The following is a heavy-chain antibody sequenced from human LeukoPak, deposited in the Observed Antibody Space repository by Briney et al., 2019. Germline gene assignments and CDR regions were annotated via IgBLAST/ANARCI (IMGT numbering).Heavy chain of an antibody. J-gene: IGHJ6*02. CDR3: AKGGSSFVYGMDV. Sequence: GGSLRLSCAASGFTFSSYAMSWVRQAPGKGLEWVSAISGSGGSTYYADSVKGRFTISRDNAKNSLYLQMNSLRTEDTALYYCAKGGSSFVYGMDVWGQGTTVTVSS. CDR2: ISGSGGST. V-gene: IGHV3-23*01. D-gene: IGHD3-3*02. CDR1: GFTFSSYA.